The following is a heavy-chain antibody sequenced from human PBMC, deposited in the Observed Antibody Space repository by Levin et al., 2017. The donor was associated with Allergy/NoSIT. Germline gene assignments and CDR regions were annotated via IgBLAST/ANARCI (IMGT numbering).Heavy chain of an antibody. CDR2: ISSGGSYI. CDR3: ARAPLSAYSSSWSTRDYYFDY. J-gene: IGHJ4*02. D-gene: IGHD6-13*01. V-gene: IGHV3-21*01. CDR1: GFTLSSYA. Sequence: GGSLRLSCAASGFTLSSYAMNWVRQAPGKGLEWVSSISSGGSYIYYADSVKGRFTISKDNPKNSLDLQMNSLGAEDTALYYCARAPLSAYSSSWSTRDYYFDYWGQGTLVTVSS.